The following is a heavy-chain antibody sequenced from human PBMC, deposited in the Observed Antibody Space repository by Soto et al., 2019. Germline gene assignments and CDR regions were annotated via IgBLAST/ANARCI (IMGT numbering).Heavy chain of an antibody. CDR1: GFSLSTTGVG. CDR3: AQRLRYYGLGRERAHYFDP. J-gene: IGHJ5*02. V-gene: IGHV2-5*02. Sequence: QITLKESGPTLVRPTQTLTLTCTFSGFSLSTTGVGVGWIRQPPGKALEWLALIYWDDDKRYSPSLKSRITITKDTSKNEVILTMTNMDPVDTATYYCAQRLRYYGLGRERAHYFDPWGQGTLVTVS. D-gene: IGHD3-10*01. CDR2: IYWDDDK.